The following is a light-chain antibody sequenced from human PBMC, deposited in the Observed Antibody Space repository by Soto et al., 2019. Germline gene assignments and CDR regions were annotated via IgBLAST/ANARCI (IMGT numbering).Light chain of an antibody. V-gene: IGKV3-11*01. CDR2: DAS. CDR3: QQYGSSPGT. CDR1: QSVSSY. Sequence: EIVLTQSPATLSLSPGERATLSCRASQSVSSYLAWYQQKPGQAPRLLIYDASNRATGIPARFSGSGSGTDFALTITRLEPEDAAVYFCQQYGSSPGTFGQGTRLEIK. J-gene: IGKJ5*01.